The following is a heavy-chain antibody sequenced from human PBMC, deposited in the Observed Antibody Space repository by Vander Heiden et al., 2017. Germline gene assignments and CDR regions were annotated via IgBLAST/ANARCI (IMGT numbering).Heavy chain of an antibody. Sequence: VQLVESGGAFVQPGGSLKLSCAASGCHFIVYSMHWVRQASGKGLKGVGRIRNKDNNYATVYSESVKGRFTISRDDSKNTVYLQMNSLKTEDTAVYYCNTNFGSWGQGTMVTVSS. J-gene: IGHJ3*01. V-gene: IGHV3-73*02. D-gene: IGHD3-3*01. CDR2: IRNKDNNYAT. CDR1: GCHFIVYS. CDR3: NTNFGS.